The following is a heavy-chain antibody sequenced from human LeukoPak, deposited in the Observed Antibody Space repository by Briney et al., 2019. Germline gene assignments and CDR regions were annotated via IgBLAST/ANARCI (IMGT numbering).Heavy chain of an antibody. CDR2: IRYDGSSK. D-gene: IGHD6-19*01. J-gene: IGHJ4*02. Sequence: PGGSLRLSCAASRFIFSSYGMHWVRQSPGKGLEWVAFIRYDGSSKYYADSVKGRFTISRDNSKNTLYLQMNSLRAEDTAVYYCARDIIAVAGYFDYWGQGTLVTVSS. CDR3: ARDIIAVAGYFDY. CDR1: RFIFSSYG. V-gene: IGHV3-30*02.